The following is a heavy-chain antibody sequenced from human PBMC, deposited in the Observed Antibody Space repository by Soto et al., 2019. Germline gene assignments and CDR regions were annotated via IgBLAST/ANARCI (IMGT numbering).Heavy chain of an antibody. CDR3: AKDRGYDFWSGSSEFDP. D-gene: IGHD3-3*01. J-gene: IGHJ5*02. CDR2: ISYDGSNK. V-gene: IGHV3-30*18. Sequence: QAPGKGLEWVAVISYDGSNKYYADSVKGRFTISRDNSKNTLYLQMNSLRAEDTAVYYCAKDRGYDFWSGSSEFDPWGQGTLVTVSS.